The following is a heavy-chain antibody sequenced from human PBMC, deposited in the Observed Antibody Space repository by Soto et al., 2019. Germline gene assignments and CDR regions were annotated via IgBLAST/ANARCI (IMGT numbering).Heavy chain of an antibody. CDR2: IDPSDSYT. CDR1: GYSFTSYW. Sequence: PGESLKISCKGSGYSFTSYWISWVRQMPGKGLEWMGRIDPSDSYTNYSPSSQGHVTISADKSISTAYLQWSSLKASDTAMYYCARHWEYCSSTSCYKPPDYWGQGTLVTVSS. J-gene: IGHJ4*02. CDR3: ARHWEYCSSTSCYKPPDY. D-gene: IGHD2-2*02. V-gene: IGHV5-10-1*01.